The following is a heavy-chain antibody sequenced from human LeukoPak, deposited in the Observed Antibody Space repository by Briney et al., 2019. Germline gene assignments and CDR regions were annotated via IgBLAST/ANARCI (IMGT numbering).Heavy chain of an antibody. CDR1: GFTFSSYG. Sequence: GRSLRLSCAASGFTFSSYGMHWVRQAPGKGLEWVAVIWYDGSNKYYADSVKGRFTISRDNPKNTLYLQMNSLRAEDTAVYYCARGGNYYGSSGWFDPWGQGTLVTVSS. D-gene: IGHD3-10*01. V-gene: IGHV3-33*01. J-gene: IGHJ5*02. CDR2: IWYDGSNK. CDR3: ARGGNYYGSSGWFDP.